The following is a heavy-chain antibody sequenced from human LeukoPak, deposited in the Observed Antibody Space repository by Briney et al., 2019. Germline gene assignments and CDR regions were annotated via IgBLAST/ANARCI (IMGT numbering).Heavy chain of an antibody. V-gene: IGHV4-59*01. CDR3: ARTMITMVRGVIYYYGMDI. CDR2: IYNSGST. D-gene: IGHD3-10*01. J-gene: IGHJ6*02. CDR1: GGSISGYY. Sequence: SETLSLTCTVSGGSISGYYWSWIRQPPGKGLEWIGYIYNSGSTNDNPSLKSRVAISVDTSKNQFSLKLSSVTAADTAVYYCARTMITMVRGVIYYYGMDIWGQGTTVTVSS.